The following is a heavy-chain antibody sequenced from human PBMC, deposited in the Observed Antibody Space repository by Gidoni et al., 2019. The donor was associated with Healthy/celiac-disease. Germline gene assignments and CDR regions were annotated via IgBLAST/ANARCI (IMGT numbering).Heavy chain of an antibody. D-gene: IGHD3-3*01. CDR3: ARVYYDFWSGHYYYYYMDV. V-gene: IGHV3-7*03. Sequence: EVQLVESGGGLVQPGGSLRLSCAASGFTFSSYWMRWVRQPPGKGLEWVSNIKKDGSEKYYVDAVKGRFTISRDNAKNSLYLQMNSLRAEDTAVYYCARVYYDFWSGHYYYYYMDVWGKGTTVTVSS. J-gene: IGHJ6*03. CDR1: GFTFSSYW. CDR2: IKKDGSEK.